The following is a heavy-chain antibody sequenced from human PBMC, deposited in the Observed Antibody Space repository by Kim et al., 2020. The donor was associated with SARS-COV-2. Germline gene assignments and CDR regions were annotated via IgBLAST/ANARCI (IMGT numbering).Heavy chain of an antibody. CDR2: ISGSGGST. CDR3: AKDLVGGLSGYDY. Sequence: GGSLRLSCAASGFTFSSYAMSWVRQAPGKGLELVSAISGSGGSTYYADSVKGRFTISRDNSKNTLYLQMNSLRAEDTAVYYCAKDLVGGLSGYDYWGQGTLVTVSS. CDR1: GFTFSSYA. J-gene: IGHJ4*02. V-gene: IGHV3-23*01. D-gene: IGHD3-9*01.